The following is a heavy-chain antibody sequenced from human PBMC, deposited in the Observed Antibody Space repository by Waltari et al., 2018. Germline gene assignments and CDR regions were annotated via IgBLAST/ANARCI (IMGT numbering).Heavy chain of an antibody. Sequence: QVQLVQSGAEVKKPGASVKVSCKASGYTFTSYAMHWVRQAPGQRLEWMGWINAGNGNTKYSQKFQGRVTITTDESTSTAYMELSSLRSEDTAVYYCARDFWSGNWGAFDIWGQGTMVTVSS. CDR1: GYTFTSYA. J-gene: IGHJ3*02. CDR2: INAGNGNT. CDR3: ARDFWSGNWGAFDI. D-gene: IGHD3-3*01. V-gene: IGHV1-3*01.